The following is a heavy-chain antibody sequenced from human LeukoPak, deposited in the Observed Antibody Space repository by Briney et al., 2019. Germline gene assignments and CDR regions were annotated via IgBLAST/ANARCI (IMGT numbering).Heavy chain of an antibody. CDR2: IYPGDSDT. CDR1: GYSFTSYW. J-gene: IGHJ4*02. Sequence: HGESLKISCKGSGYSFTSYWIGWVHQMPGKDVEWMGIIYPGDSDTRYSPSFQGQVTISADKSISTAYLQWSSLKASDTAMYYCARGDRDRGVFDYWGQGTLVTVSS. V-gene: IGHV5-51*07. CDR3: ARGDRDRGVFDY. D-gene: IGHD1-14*01.